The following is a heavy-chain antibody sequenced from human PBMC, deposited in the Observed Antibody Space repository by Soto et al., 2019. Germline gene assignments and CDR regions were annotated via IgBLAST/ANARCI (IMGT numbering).Heavy chain of an antibody. CDR2: IYHTGTT. D-gene: IGHD5-18*01. CDR1: GDSISRGYY. CDR3: AREGRQLGLRYFDQ. V-gene: IGHV4-38-2*02. J-gene: IGHJ4*02. Sequence: PSETLSLTCAVSGDSISRGYYWAWIRQPPGKGLDWFASIYHTGTTYYNPSFTSRVTISVDTSKNQFSLKLSSVTAADTAVYYCAREGRQLGLRYFDQWGQGTLVTVSS.